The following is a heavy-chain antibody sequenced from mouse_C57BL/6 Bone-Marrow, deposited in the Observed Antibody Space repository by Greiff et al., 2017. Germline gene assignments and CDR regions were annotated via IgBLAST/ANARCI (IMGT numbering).Heavy chain of an antibody. CDR1: GFTFSSYA. V-gene: IGHV5-4*01. Sequence: EVQVVESGGGLVKPGGSLKLSCAASGFTFSSYAMSWVRQTPEKRLEWVATISDGGSYTYYPDNVKGRFTISRDNAKTNLYLQMSHLKSEDTAMYDCARGEAWFAYWGQGTLVTVST. CDR3: ARGEAWFAY. CDR2: ISDGGSYT. J-gene: IGHJ3*01.